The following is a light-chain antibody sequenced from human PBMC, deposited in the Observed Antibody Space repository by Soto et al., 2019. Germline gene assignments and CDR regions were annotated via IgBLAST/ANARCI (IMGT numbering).Light chain of an antibody. CDR1: SSNIGAGYD. Sequence: QSVLTQPPSVSGAPGQRVTISCTGSSSNIGAGYDVHWYQQLPGTAPKLLIHGNSNRPSGVPDRFSGSKSGTSASLAITGLQAEDEADYYCQPYDSSVSKVVFGGGTKLTVL. J-gene: IGLJ2*01. CDR2: GNS. V-gene: IGLV1-40*01. CDR3: QPYDSSVSKVV.